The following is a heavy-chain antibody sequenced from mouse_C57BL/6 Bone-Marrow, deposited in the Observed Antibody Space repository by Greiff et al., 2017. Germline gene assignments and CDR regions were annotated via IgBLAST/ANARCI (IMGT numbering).Heavy chain of an antibody. V-gene: IGHV10-1*01. CDR3: VGRGGAAAY. J-gene: IGHJ3*01. Sequence: EVQGVESGGGLVQPKGSLTLSCAASGFSFNTYAMNWVRQAPGKGLEWVARIRSKSNNYATYYADAVKDRFTISRDDSESMLYLQMNNLKTEATALYFCVGRGGAAAYWGQATLVTVSS. CDR2: IRSKSNNYAT. CDR1: GFSFNTYA.